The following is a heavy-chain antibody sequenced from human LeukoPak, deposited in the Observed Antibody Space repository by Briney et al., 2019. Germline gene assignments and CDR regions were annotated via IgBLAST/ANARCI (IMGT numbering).Heavy chain of an antibody. J-gene: IGHJ4*02. CDR2: IYYSGST. CDR1: GGSISSGDYY. Sequence: SQTLSLTCTVSGGSISSGDYYWSWIRQPPGKGLEWIGYIYYSGSTYYNPSLKSRVTIPVDTSKNQFSLKLSSVTAADTAVYYYARATVGIAAAGMLRGFYFDYWGQGTLVTVSS. D-gene: IGHD6-13*01. CDR3: ARATVGIAAAGMLRGFYFDY. V-gene: IGHV4-30-4*08.